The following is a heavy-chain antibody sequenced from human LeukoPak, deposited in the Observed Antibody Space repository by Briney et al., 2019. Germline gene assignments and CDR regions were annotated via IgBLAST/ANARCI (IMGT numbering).Heavy chain of an antibody. CDR2: IRYDGSNK. CDR1: GFTFSSYG. Sequence: LSGGSLRLSCAASGFTFSSYGMHWVRQAPGKGLEWVAFIRYDGSNKYYADSVKGRFTISRDNPKNTLYLQMNSLRAEDTAVYYCARDLGRPPFYYYYYYMDVWGKGTTVTVSS. V-gene: IGHV3-30*02. J-gene: IGHJ6*03. CDR3: ARDLGRPPFYYYYYYMDV. D-gene: IGHD7-27*01.